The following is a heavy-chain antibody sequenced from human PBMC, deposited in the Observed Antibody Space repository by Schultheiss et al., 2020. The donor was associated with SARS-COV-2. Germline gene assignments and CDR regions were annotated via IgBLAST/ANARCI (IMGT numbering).Heavy chain of an antibody. CDR1: GGSISSSSYY. V-gene: IGHV4-61*05. J-gene: IGHJ4*02. CDR2: LSYSGIT. D-gene: IGHD6-19*01. CDR3: ARVGPIAVAAVDY. Sequence: SQTLSLTCTVSGGSISSSSYYWGWIRQSPGKGLEWIGSLSYSGITNYNPSLKSRVTISVDTSKNQFSLKLSSVTAADTAVYYCARVGPIAVAAVDYWGQGTLVTVSS.